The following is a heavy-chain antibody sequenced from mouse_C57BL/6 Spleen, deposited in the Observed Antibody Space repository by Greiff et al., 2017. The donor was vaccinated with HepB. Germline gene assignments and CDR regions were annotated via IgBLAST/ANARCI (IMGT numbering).Heavy chain of an antibody. V-gene: IGHV1-59*01. CDR3: ARSTVVARVYYDYPYYAMDY. CDR2: IDPSDSYT. CDR1: GYTFTSYW. J-gene: IGHJ4*01. Sequence: QVQLQQPGAELVRPGTSVKLSCKASGYTFTSYWMHSVKQRPGQGLEWIGVIDPSDSYTNYNQKFKGKATLTVDTSSSTAYMQLSSLTSEDSAVYYCARSTVVARVYYDYPYYAMDYWGQGTSVTVSS. D-gene: IGHD1-1*01.